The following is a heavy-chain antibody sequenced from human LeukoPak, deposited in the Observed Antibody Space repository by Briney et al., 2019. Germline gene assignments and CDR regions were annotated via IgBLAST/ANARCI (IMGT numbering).Heavy chain of an antibody. Sequence: PSQTLSLTCTVSGGSVSSGSYYWSWIRQPAGRGLEWIGRIYTGGNINYNPSLKRRITISLDTSKNQFSLRLNSVTAADTAVYYCARVTSGYYTADAFDIWGHGTMVTVSS. CDR3: ARVTSGYYTADAFDI. V-gene: IGHV4-61*02. D-gene: IGHD3-3*01. CDR2: IYTGGNI. J-gene: IGHJ3*02. CDR1: GGSVSSGSYY.